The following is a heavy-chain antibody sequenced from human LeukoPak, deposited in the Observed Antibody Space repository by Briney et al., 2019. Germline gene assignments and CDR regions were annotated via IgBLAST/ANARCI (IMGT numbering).Heavy chain of an antibody. Sequence: PSETLSLTCAVYGGSFSGYYWSWIRQPPGKGLEWIGEINHSGSTNYNPSLKSRVTISVDTSKNQFSLKLSSVTAADTAVYYCARGRRLQLNAFDIWGQGTMVTASS. CDR3: ARGRRLQLNAFDI. D-gene: IGHD5-24*01. V-gene: IGHV4-34*01. CDR2: INHSGST. CDR1: GGSFSGYY. J-gene: IGHJ3*02.